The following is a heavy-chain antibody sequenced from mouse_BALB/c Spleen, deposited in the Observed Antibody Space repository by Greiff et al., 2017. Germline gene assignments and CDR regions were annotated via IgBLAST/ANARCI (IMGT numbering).Heavy chain of an antibody. CDR3: TRDYYYGSAWFAY. CDR1: GFTFSSYT. J-gene: IGHJ3*01. Sequence: EVMLVESGGGLVKPGGSLKLSCAASGFTFSSYTMSWVRQTPEKRLEWVATISSGGSYTYYPDSVKGRFTISRDNAKNTLYLQMSSLKSEDTAMYYCTRDYYYGSAWFAYWGQGTLVTVSA. V-gene: IGHV5-6-4*01. CDR2: ISSGGSYT. D-gene: IGHD1-1*01.